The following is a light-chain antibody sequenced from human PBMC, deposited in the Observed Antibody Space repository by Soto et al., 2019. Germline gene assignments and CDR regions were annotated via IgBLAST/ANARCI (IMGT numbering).Light chain of an antibody. CDR1: SGHSSYA. CDR2: LNSDGSH. CDR3: KTWGTGIRV. J-gene: IGLJ3*02. V-gene: IGLV4-69*01. Sequence: QLVLTQSPSASASLGASVKLTCTLSSGHSSYAIAWHQQQPEKGPRYLMKLNSDGSHSKGDGIPDRFSGSSSGAERYLTIPSLQSEDEADYYCKTWGTGIRVFGGGTKLTVL.